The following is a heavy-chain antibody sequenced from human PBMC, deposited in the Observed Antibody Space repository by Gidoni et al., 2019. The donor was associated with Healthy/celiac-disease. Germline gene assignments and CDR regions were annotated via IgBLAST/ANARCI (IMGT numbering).Heavy chain of an antibody. J-gene: IGHJ3*02. CDR2: IYYSGST. CDR1: GGSISSYY. CDR3: ARRGRSIAVGAFDI. V-gene: IGHV4-59*08. Sequence: QVQLQESGPGLVKPSETLSLTCTVSGGSISSYYWSWIRQPPGKGLEWIGYIYYSGSTNYNPSLKSRVTISVDTSKNQFSLKLSSVTAADTAVYYCARRGRSIAVGAFDIWGQGTMVTVSS. D-gene: IGHD6-19*01.